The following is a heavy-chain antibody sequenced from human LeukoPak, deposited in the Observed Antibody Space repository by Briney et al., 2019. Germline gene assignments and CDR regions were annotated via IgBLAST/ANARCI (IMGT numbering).Heavy chain of an antibody. V-gene: IGHV4-61*01. Sequence: SETLSLTCTVSGGSVNSGSYFWSWFRQPPGKRLEWIGYIQNSATTNYNPSLEGRVAIFVDSSKDQFSLRVTSVTAADTAVYYCATDYSNFYGMDVWGQGTTVTVSS. CDR3: ATDYSNFYGMDV. CDR2: IQNSATT. J-gene: IGHJ6*02. CDR1: GGSVNSGSYF. D-gene: IGHD4-11*01.